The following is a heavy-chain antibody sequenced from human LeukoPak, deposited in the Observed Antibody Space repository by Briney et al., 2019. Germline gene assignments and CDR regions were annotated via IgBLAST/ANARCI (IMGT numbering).Heavy chain of an antibody. J-gene: IGHJ3*02. D-gene: IGHD2-15*01. CDR2: ISSSSSYI. CDR3: ARDGVVVAATPITMTTQHAFDI. CDR1: GFTFSSYS. V-gene: IGHV3-21*01. Sequence: GGSLRLSCAASGFTFSSYSMNWVRQAPGKGLEWVSSISSSSSYIYYADSVKGRFTISRDNAKNSLYLQMNSLRAEDTAVYYCARDGVVVAATPITMTTQHAFDIWGQGTMVTVSS.